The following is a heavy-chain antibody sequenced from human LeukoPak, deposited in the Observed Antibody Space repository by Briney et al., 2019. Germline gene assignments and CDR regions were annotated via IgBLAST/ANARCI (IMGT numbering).Heavy chain of an antibody. CDR3: AKDRQGFGFGEQLDYYYMDV. D-gene: IGHD3-10*01. V-gene: IGHV3-23*01. J-gene: IGHJ6*03. Sequence: GGSLRLSCVASEFTFSGYAMSWVRQVPGKGLEWVSVISGSGGSTYYADSVKGRFTISRDNSKNTPYLQINSLRAEDTAVYYCAKDRQGFGFGEQLDYYYMDVWGKGTTVTVSS. CDR1: EFTFSGYA. CDR2: ISGSGGST.